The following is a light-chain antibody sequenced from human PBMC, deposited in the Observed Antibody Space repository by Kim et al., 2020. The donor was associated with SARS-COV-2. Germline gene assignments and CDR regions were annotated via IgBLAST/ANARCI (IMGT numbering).Light chain of an antibody. V-gene: IGKV1-9*01. CDR2: AAS. CDR3: QQLNSYPWT. J-gene: IGKJ1*01. CDR1: QGISSY. Sequence: ASVEDRDTIACRDSQGISSYLAWYQQKPGKAAKLLIYAASTLQSGVPSRFSGSGSGTDFTLTISSLQPEDFATYYCQQLNSYPWTFGQGTEVDI.